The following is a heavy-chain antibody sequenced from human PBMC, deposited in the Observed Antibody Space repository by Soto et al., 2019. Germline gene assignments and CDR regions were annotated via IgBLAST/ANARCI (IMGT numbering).Heavy chain of an antibody. V-gene: IGHV3-66*01. CDR1: GFTVSDNY. CDR2: LYPGGGT. J-gene: IGHJ4*02. D-gene: IGHD3-10*01. Sequence: DVQMVESGGDLVQPGGSLRLSCAASGFTVSDNYMTCVRQVPGKGLECVSLLYPGGGTYYADSVKGRFSISRDNSKNTLFLQMSSLRVEDTAVYYCATVGGVWGQGTLVTVSS. CDR3: ATVGGV.